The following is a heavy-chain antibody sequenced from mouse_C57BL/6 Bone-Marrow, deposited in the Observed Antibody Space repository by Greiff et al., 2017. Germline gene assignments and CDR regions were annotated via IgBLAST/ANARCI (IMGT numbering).Heavy chain of an antibody. CDR3: ARHIYCGSPGWYFDV. J-gene: IGHJ1*03. D-gene: IGHD1-1*01. Sequence: EVKLMESGGGLVQPGGSLKLSCAASGFTFSDYYMYWVRQTPEKRLEWVAYISNGGGSTYYPDTVKGRFTISRDNAKNTLYLQMSRLKSEDTAMYYCARHIYCGSPGWYFDVWGTGTTVTVSS. CDR1: GFTFSDYY. CDR2: ISNGGGST. V-gene: IGHV5-12*01.